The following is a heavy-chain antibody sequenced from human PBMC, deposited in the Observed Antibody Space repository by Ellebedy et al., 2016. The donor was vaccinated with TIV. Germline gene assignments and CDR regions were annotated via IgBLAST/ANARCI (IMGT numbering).Heavy chain of an antibody. CDR3: ATGRFPWCGGDNWFDP. J-gene: IGHJ5*02. CDR1: GYTLTELS. Sequence: ASVKVSXXVSGYTLTELSMHWVRQAPGKGLEWMGGFDPEDGETIYAQKFQGRVTMTEDTYTDTAYMELSSLRSEDTAVYYCATGRFPWCGGDNWFDPWGQGTLVTVSS. V-gene: IGHV1-24*01. D-gene: IGHD2-8*01. CDR2: FDPEDGET.